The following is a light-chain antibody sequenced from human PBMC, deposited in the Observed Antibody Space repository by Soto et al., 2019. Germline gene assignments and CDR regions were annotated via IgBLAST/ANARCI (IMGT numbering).Light chain of an antibody. CDR1: QSVSSN. J-gene: IGKJ1*01. CDR2: GAS. Sequence: EIVMTQSPATLSVSPGERATLSCRASQSVSSNLAWYQQKPGQAPRLLIYGASTRATGIPAGFSGSRSGTEFTLTISSLQSEDFAVYYCQQYDNWPQTFGQGTKGEIK. V-gene: IGKV3-15*01. CDR3: QQYDNWPQT.